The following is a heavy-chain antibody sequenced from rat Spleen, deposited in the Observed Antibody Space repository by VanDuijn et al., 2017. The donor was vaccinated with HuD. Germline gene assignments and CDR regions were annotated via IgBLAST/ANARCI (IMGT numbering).Heavy chain of an antibody. D-gene: IGHD2-2*01. V-gene: IGHV5-29*01. J-gene: IGHJ1*01. Sequence: EVQLVESDGGLVQPGRSLKLSCAASGFTLSDHFMAWVRQAPTKGLEWVATISSDGASTYYRDSVRGRFIISRDDAKSTLYLQMDSLRSADTATYYCARAGYLRGWYFDFWGPGTMVTVSS. CDR2: ISSDGAST. CDR1: GFTLSDHF. CDR3: ARAGYLRGWYFDF.